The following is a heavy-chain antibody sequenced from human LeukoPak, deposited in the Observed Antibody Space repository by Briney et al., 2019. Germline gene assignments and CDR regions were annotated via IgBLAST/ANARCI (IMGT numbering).Heavy chain of an antibody. Sequence: GGSLRLSCAASGSTFSSYAMSWVRQAPGKGLEWVSSISNSGGRTFYTDSVKGRFTISRDNSKITLYLQMNSLRAEDTAVYYCAKSYNGYESKPDYWGQGTLVTVSS. CDR3: AKSYNGYESKPDY. D-gene: IGHD5-12*01. CDR1: GSTFSSYA. J-gene: IGHJ4*02. CDR2: ISNSGGRT. V-gene: IGHV3-23*01.